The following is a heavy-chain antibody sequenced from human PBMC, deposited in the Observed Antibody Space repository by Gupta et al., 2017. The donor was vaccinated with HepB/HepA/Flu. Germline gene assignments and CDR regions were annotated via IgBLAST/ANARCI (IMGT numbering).Heavy chain of an antibody. Sequence: QLQLQESGPGLVKPSETLSLTCPVSGGSISSSSYYWGWIRQPPGKGLEWIGSIYYSGSTYYNPSLKSRVTISVDTSKNQFSLKLSSVTAADTAVYYCARLRLAVAGTFDYWGQGTLVTVSS. CDR1: GGSISSSSYY. CDR3: ARLRLAVAGTFDY. J-gene: IGHJ4*02. CDR2: IYYSGST. V-gene: IGHV4-39*01. D-gene: IGHD6-19*01.